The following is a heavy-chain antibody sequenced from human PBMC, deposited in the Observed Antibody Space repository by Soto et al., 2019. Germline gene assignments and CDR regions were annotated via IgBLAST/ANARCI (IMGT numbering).Heavy chain of an antibody. CDR2: IIPILGIA. CDR1: GGTFSSYT. CDR3: ARDYCSSTSCYAGTGMSYYYYGMDV. Sequence: SVKVSCKASGGTFSSYTISWVRQAPGQGLEWMGRIIPILGIANYAQKFQGRVTITADKSTSTAYMELSSLRSEDTAVYYCARDYCSSTSCYAGTGMSYYYYGMDVWGQGTTVTVSS. J-gene: IGHJ6*02. D-gene: IGHD2-2*01. V-gene: IGHV1-69*04.